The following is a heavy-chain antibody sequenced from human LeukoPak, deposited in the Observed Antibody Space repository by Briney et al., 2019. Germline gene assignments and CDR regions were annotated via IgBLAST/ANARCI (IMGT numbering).Heavy chain of an antibody. CDR3: VSPRGLSYGYFDY. CDR2: IYYSKNT. Sequence: PSETLSLTCTVSGGSISSSSAYWGWIRQPPGKGLEWIGSIYYSKNTYYNPSLKSRVTISADTSKNQFPLTLGSVSATDTAVYYCVSPRGLSYGYFDYWGQGTLVTVSS. D-gene: IGHD5-18*01. J-gene: IGHJ4*02. V-gene: IGHV4-39*01. CDR1: GGSISSSSAY.